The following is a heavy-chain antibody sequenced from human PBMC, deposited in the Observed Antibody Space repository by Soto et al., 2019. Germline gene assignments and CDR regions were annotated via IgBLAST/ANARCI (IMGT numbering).Heavy chain of an antibody. CDR2: ISAYNGNT. V-gene: IGHV1-18*03. J-gene: IGHJ6*02. CDR3: ARCNCISTSCYLARVLYGMDV. D-gene: IGHD2-2*01. Sequence: QVQLVQSGAEVKKPGASVKVSCKASGYTFTSYGISWVRQAPGQGLEWMGWISAYNGNTNYAQKLQGRVTMTTDTSTSTAYMELRSLRSDDMAVYYCARCNCISTSCYLARVLYGMDVWGQGTTVTVSS. CDR1: GYTFTSYG.